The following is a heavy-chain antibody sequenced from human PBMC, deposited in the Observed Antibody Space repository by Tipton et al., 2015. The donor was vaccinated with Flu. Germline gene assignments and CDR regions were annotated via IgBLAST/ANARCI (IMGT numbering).Heavy chain of an antibody. V-gene: IGHV4-59*12. J-gene: IGHJ4*02. CDR2: TFYSGAA. Sequence: TLSLTCNVSGDSIRSFYWTWIRQPPGKGLEWIGYTFYSGAAHYNPSLKSRVTISVDTSKNHFSLKLRSVTAADTALYYCAQARFFYFDYWGQGTLVTVSS. CDR1: GDSIRSFY. CDR3: AQARFFYFDY. D-gene: IGHD3-10*01.